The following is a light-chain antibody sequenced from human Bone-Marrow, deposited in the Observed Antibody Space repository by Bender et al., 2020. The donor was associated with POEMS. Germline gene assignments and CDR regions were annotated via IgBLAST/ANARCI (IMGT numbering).Light chain of an antibody. V-gene: IGLV2-23*02. CDR2: EVT. J-gene: IGLJ2*01. Sequence: QSALTQPASVSGSPGQSITTSCSGTNSDVGFSNRVSWYQQHPGKAHKLLIYEVTQRPSGVSNRFSGSKSGNTASLTISGLQAEDEGDYYCSSHRDGETLVFGGGTKVTVL. CDR3: SSHRDGETLV. CDR1: NSDVGFSNR.